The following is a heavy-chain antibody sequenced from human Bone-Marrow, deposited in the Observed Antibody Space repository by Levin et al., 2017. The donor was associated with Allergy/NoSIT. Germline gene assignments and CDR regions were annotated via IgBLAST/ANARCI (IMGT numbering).Heavy chain of an antibody. Sequence: LSLTCAASGFTFSSYAMHWVRQAPGKGLEWVAVISYDGSNKYYADSVKGRFTISRDNSKNTLYLQMNSLRAEDTAVYYCARTRRSGFDYWGQGTLVTVSS. CDR1: GFTFSSYA. J-gene: IGHJ4*02. CDR2: ISYDGSNK. D-gene: IGHD1-14*01. CDR3: ARTRRSGFDY. V-gene: IGHV3-30-3*01.